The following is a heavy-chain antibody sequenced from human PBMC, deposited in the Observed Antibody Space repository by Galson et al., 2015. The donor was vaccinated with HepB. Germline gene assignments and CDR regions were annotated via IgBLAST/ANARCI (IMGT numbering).Heavy chain of an antibody. V-gene: IGHV3-30*02. Sequence: SLRLSCAASGFTFSSYGMHWVRQAPGKGLEWVAFIRYDGSNKYYADSVKGRFTISRDNSKNTLYLQMNSLRAEDTAVYYCAKDHPITMIVVVSGNFDYWGQGTLVTVSS. CDR2: IRYDGSNK. J-gene: IGHJ4*02. D-gene: IGHD3-22*01. CDR1: GFTFSSYG. CDR3: AKDHPITMIVVVSGNFDY.